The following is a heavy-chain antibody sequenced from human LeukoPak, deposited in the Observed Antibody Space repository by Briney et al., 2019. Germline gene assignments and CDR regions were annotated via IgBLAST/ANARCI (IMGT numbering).Heavy chain of an antibody. V-gene: IGHV4-59*08. CDR2: IYYSGST. D-gene: IGHD6-19*01. J-gene: IGHJ4*02. Sequence: SETLSLTCTVSGGSISSYYWSWIRQPPGKGLEWIGYIYYSGSTNYNPSLKSRVTISVDTSKNQFSLKLSSVTAADTAVYYCARHASPGIAVASFDYWGQGTLVTVSS. CDR3: ARHASPGIAVASFDY. CDR1: GGSISSYY.